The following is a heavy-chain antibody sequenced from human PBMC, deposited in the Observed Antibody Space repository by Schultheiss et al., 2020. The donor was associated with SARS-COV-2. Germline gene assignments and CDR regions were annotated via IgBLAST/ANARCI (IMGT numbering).Heavy chain of an antibody. CDR1: GGSISSSNW. CDR3: ARERAGAITIFGVVTRYGMDV. V-gene: IGHV4-4*02. D-gene: IGHD3-3*01. CDR2: IYHSGST. J-gene: IGHJ6*02. Sequence: SETLSLTCAVSGGSISSSNWWSWVRQPPGKGLEWIGEIYHSGSTYYNPSLKSRVTISVDTSKNQFSLKLSSVTAADTAVYYCARERAGAITIFGVVTRYGMDVWGQGTTVTVSS.